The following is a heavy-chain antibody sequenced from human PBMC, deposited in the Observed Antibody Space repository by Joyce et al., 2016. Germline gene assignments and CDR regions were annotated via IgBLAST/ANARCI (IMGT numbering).Heavy chain of an antibody. Sequence: QVQLQQWGAGLLKPSETLSLTCAVSGGPFRGFFWPWVRQPPGKGLEWIGDINNSGVTNYNPSLKTRVTFSVDTSKNQFSLKLTSLSAADTAVYYCARSQWLAPLMYWGQGIPVTVSS. CDR2: INNSGVT. CDR3: ARSQWLAPLMY. D-gene: IGHD6-19*01. CDR1: GGPFRGFF. V-gene: IGHV4-34*01. J-gene: IGHJ4*02.